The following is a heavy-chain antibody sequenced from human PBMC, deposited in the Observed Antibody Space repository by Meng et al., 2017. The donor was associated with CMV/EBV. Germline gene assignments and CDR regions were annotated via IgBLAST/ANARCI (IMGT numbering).Heavy chain of an antibody. CDR1: GYTFTSYG. CDR3: ARGDPRGYIGNWVDP. V-gene: IGHV1-18*01. CDR2: ISAYNGNT. Sequence: QVQLVQPGAEVKKPGDAVKVSCQASGYTFTSYGISWVRQAPGQGLEWMGWISAYNGNTNYAQKLQGRVTMTTDTSTSTAYMELRSLRSDDTAVYYCARGDPRGYIGNWVDPCRQGTLSIVSS. D-gene: IGHD5-12*01. J-gene: IGHJ5*02.